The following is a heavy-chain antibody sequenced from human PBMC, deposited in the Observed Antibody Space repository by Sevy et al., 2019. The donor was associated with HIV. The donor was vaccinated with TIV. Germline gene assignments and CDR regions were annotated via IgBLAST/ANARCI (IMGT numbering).Heavy chain of an antibody. CDR3: ATHAGIAAAGRVFDY. CDR2: TRNKADSYTT. V-gene: IGHV3-72*01. Sequence: GGSLRLSCAASGFTFSDHYMEWVRQAPGKGLEWVGRTRNKADSYTTEYAASVKGRLTISRDDSKNSLYLQMNSLKTEDTAGYYCATHAGIAAAGRVFDYWGQGSLVTVSS. J-gene: IGHJ4*02. CDR1: GFTFSDHY. D-gene: IGHD6-13*01.